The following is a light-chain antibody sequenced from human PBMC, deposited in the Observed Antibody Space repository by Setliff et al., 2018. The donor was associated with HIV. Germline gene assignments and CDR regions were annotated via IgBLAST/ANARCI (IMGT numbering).Light chain of an antibody. CDR3: CSYAGTYTSLYV. CDR1: ASDIGNYKY. CDR2: DVS. V-gene: IGLV2-11*01. Sequence: QSVLTQPRSVSGSPGQSVTISCTGTASDIGNYKYVSWYQQHPEKAPKLILYDVSKRPSGVPDRFSGSKSGNTASLAIPGLQAEDEGDYYCCSYAGTYTSLYVFGTGTNVTVL. J-gene: IGLJ1*01.